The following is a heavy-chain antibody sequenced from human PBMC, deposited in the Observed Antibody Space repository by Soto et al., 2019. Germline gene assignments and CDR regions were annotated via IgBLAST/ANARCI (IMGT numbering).Heavy chain of an antibody. CDR2: KSYSGST. CDR3: ARGLAHYGDPEYFQN. V-gene: IGHV4-59*01. CDR1: GGSISSYY. D-gene: IGHD4-17*01. J-gene: IGHJ1*01. Sequence: TSETLSLTCTVSGGSISSYYCSWIRQPPGKGLEWIGYKSYSGSTNYNPSLKSRVTISVDTSKNQFSLKLNAVTAADTAVYYCARGLAHYGDPEYFQNWGQGTLVTVSS.